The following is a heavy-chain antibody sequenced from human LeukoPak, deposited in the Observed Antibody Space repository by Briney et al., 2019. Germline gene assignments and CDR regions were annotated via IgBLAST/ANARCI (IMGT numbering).Heavy chain of an antibody. CDR1: GGSISSDDYY. J-gene: IGHJ4*02. CDR2: IYYSGST. V-gene: IGHV4-30-4*08. CDR3: ARDLGLRRSDY. Sequence: SETLSLTCTVSGGSISSDDYYWSWIRQPPGKGLEWIGYIYYSGSTYYNPSLKSRVTISVDTSKNQFSLKLSSVTAADTAVYYCARDLGLRRSDYWGQGTLVTVSS. D-gene: IGHD5-12*01.